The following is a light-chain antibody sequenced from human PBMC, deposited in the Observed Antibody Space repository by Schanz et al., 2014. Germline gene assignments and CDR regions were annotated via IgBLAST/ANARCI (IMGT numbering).Light chain of an antibody. CDR3: SSYAGSRRV. V-gene: IGLV2-23*01. CDR1: SSDVGSYNL. CDR2: EGT. Sequence: QSALTQPASVSGSPGQSITISCTGTSSDVGSYNLVSWYQQHPDKAPKLIIYEGTKRPSGVSNRFSGSESGNTASLTISGLQAEDEADYYCSSYAGSRRVFGGGTKLTVL. J-gene: IGLJ3*02.